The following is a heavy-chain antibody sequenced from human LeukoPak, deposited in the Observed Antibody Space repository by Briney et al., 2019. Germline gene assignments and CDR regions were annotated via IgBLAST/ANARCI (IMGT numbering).Heavy chain of an antibody. V-gene: IGHV1-46*01. Sequence: GASVKVSCKASGYTFTSYYMHWVRQAPGQGLEWMGIINPSGGSTSYAQKFQGRVTMTRDTSTSTVYMELSSLRSEDTAVYYCARDSEPRRWEQENDWFDPWGQGTLVTVSS. D-gene: IGHD1/OR15-1a*01. J-gene: IGHJ5*02. CDR1: GYTFTSYY. CDR3: ARDSEPRRWEQENDWFDP. CDR2: INPSGGST.